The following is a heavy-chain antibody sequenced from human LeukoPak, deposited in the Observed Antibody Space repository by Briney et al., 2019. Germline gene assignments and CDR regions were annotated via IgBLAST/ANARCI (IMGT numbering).Heavy chain of an antibody. CDR1: GGSISRG. CDR2: FSASGST. D-gene: IGHD6-13*01. Sequence: PSETLSLTCTVSGGSISRGSWIRQPAGKGLEWIGRFSASGSTDYNPSLKSRVTMSVDTSKKQFSLKLISVTAADTAVYYCAKDGGSWPFFDSWGQGTLVTVSS. J-gene: IGHJ4*02. CDR3: AKDGGSWPFFDS. V-gene: IGHV4-4*07.